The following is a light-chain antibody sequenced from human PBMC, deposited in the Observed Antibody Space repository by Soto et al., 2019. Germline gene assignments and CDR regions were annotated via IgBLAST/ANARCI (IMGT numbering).Light chain of an antibody. CDR3: AVWDDSLSGMV. CDR2: NNN. CDR1: SSNIETNT. Sequence: SVLTQPPSASGTPGQRVTISCSGSSSNIETNTVDWYQHLPGTAPKVLIFNNNQRPSGVPDRFSGSKSGTSASLAISGLQSEDEADYYCAVWDDSLSGMVFGGGTKVTVL. V-gene: IGLV1-44*01. J-gene: IGLJ2*01.